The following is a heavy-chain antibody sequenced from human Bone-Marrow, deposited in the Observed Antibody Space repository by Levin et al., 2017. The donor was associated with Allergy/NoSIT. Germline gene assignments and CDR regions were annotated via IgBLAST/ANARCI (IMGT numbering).Heavy chain of an antibody. CDR1: GFTFDDYA. CDR2: ISWNSGSI. D-gene: IGHD6-13*01. J-gene: IGHJ6*02. Sequence: GGSLRLSCAASGFTFDDYAMHWVRQAPGKGLEWVSGISWNSGSIGYADSVKGRFTISRDNAKNSLYLQMNSLRAEDTALYYCAKDIAAAGRKDYYYGMDGWGQGTTVTVSS. CDR3: AKDIAAAGRKDYYYGMDG. V-gene: IGHV3-9*01.